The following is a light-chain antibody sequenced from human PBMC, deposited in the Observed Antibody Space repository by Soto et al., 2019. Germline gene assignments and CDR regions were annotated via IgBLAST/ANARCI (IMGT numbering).Light chain of an antibody. J-gene: IGLJ3*02. CDR2: LNSDGSH. V-gene: IGLV4-69*02. CDR3: QTWDTGIWV. Sequence: QSVLTQSPSASASLGASVKLTCTLSTGHSSYAIAWHQQQPEKGPRYLMKLNSDGSHSKGDGIPDRFSGSTSGAERYLTISRLQSEDEADYYCQTWDTGIWVFGGGTKLTVL. CDR1: TGHSSYA.